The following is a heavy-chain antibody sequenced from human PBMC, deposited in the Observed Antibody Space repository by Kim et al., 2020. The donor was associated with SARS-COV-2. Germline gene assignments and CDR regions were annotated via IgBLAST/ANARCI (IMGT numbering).Heavy chain of an antibody. CDR2: ILYDGSNK. J-gene: IGHJ4*02. D-gene: IGHD3-10*01. Sequence: GGSLRLSCAASGFTFSSYGMHWVRQAPGKGLELVAVILYDGSNKYYADSVKGRFTISRDNSKNTLYLQMNSLRADDTAVYYCAKDFVFFQGFRGAPGYRGGGALVALSS. V-gene: IGHV3-30*18. CDR3: AKDFVFFQGFRGAPGY. CDR1: GFTFSSYG.